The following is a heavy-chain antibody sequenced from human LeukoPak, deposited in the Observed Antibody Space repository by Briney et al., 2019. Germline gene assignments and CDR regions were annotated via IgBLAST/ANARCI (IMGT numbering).Heavy chain of an antibody. CDR3: ARDSETVTSTSSWFDP. D-gene: IGHD4-17*01. J-gene: IGHJ5*02. CDR2: ISTSSSYI. CDR1: GFTFSSSA. V-gene: IGHV3-21*01. Sequence: GGSLRLSCAASGFTFSSSAMSWVRQAPGKGLEWVSSISTSSSYIYYADSVKGRFTISRDNARNSLYLQMNSLRAEDTAVYYCARDSETVTSTSSWFDPWGQGTLVTVSS.